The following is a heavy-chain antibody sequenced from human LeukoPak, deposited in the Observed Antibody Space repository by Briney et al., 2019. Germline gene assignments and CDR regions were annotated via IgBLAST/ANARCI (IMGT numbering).Heavy chain of an antibody. Sequence: GASVKVSCKASGYTFTSYDINWVRQATGQGLEWMGWMNPNSGNTGYAQKFQGRVTMTRNTSISTAYMELRSLRSEDTAVYYCAVGGYCSGGSCYSAIQHWGQGTLVTVSS. D-gene: IGHD2-15*01. CDR2: MNPNSGNT. CDR3: AVGGYCSGGSCYSAIQH. J-gene: IGHJ1*01. CDR1: GYTFTSYD. V-gene: IGHV1-8*01.